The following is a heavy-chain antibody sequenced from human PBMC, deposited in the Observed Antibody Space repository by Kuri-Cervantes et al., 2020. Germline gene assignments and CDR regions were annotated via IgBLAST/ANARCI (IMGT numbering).Heavy chain of an antibody. V-gene: IGHV3-30*16. Sequence: SCKASGYTFTGYYMHWVRQAPGQGLEWVAVISYDGSNKYYADSVKGRFTISRDNSKNTLYLQMNSLRAEDTAVYYCAREGIAVAGHGGYDYWGQGTLVTVSS. D-gene: IGHD6-19*01. CDR1: GYTFTGYY. J-gene: IGHJ4*02. CDR2: ISYDGSNK. CDR3: AREGIAVAGHGGYDY.